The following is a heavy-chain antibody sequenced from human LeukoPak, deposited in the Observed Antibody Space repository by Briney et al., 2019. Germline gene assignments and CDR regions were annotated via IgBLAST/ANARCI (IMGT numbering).Heavy chain of an antibody. CDR2: MNPNSGNT. J-gene: IGHJ6*02. D-gene: IGHD6-13*01. CDR1: GYTFTSYD. CDR3: ARWGSSSSFFYYYYGMDV. V-gene: IGHV1-8*01. Sequence: ASVKVSCKASGYTFTSYDINWVRQAPGQGLEWMGWMNPNSGNTGYAQKFQGRVTMTRNTSISTAYMELSSLRSEDTAVYYCARWGSSSSFFYYYYGMDVWGQGTTVTVSS.